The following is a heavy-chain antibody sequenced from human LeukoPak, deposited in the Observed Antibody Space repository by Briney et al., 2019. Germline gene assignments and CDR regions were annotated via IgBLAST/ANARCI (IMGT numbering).Heavy chain of an antibody. CDR1: GGSINNYY. J-gene: IGHJ4*02. CDR3: ARVTGYVIEDNFDY. CDR2: IYTSGST. D-gene: IGHD2-15*01. Sequence: KTSETLSLTCTVSGGSINNYYWSWIRQPAGKGLEWIGRIYTSGSTNYNPSLKSRVTISVDTSKNQFSLKLRSVTAADTAVYYCARVTGYVIEDNFDYWGQGTLVTVSS. V-gene: IGHV4-4*07.